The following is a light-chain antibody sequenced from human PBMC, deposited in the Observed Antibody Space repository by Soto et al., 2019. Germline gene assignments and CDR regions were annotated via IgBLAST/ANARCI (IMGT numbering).Light chain of an antibody. CDR2: SNN. CDR1: SSNIGSNT. V-gene: IGLV1-44*01. CDR3: AAWDDSLNGWV. J-gene: IGLJ3*02. Sequence: QLVLTQPPSASGTPGQRVTISCSGSSSNIGSNTVNWYQQFPGTAPKLLIYSNNQRPSGVPDRFSGSKSGTSASLAISGLQSEDEADYYCAAWDDSLNGWVFGGGTKLTVL.